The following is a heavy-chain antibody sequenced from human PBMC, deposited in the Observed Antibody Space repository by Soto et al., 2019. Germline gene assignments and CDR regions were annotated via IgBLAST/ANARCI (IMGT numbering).Heavy chain of an antibody. V-gene: IGHV1-18*01. CDR3: ATCDSRGYDQPAVY. CDR2: ISVYNGNT. D-gene: IGHD3-22*01. CDR1: GYTFTSYG. Sequence: QVQLVQSGAEVKKSGASVRVSCKTSGYTFTSYGITWVRQAPGQGLEWMGMISVYNGNTNYAQKFQGRVTMTRDTSTSTAYLELRILGYDDTALYFCATCDSRGYDQPAVYWGQGTTVTVSS. J-gene: IGHJ4*02.